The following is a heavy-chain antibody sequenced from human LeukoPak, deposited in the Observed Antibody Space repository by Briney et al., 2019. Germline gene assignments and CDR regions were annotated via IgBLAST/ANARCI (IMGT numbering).Heavy chain of an antibody. CDR1: GGTFSSYA. V-gene: IGHV1-69*04. CDR2: IIPILGIA. Sequence: ASVKVSCKASGGTFSSYAISWVRQAPGQGLEWMGRIIPILGIANYAQKFQGRVTMTRNTSISTAYMELSSLRSEDTAVYYCARSQPGAGTYYYYYGMDVWGQGTTVTVSS. J-gene: IGHJ6*02. D-gene: IGHD6-19*01. CDR3: ARSQPGAGTYYYYYGMDV.